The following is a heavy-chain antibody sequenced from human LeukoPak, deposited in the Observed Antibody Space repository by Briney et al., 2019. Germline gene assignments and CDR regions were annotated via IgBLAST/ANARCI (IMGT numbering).Heavy chain of an antibody. D-gene: IGHD2-2*01. J-gene: IGHJ5*02. V-gene: IGHV4-34*01. CDR2: INYSGST. CDR1: GGSFSGYY. CDR3: ARQKLGYCSSTGCWGKTETNWFDP. Sequence: SETLSLTCAVYGGSFSGYYWSWTRQPPGKGLEWIGEINYSGSTNYNPSLKSRVTISVDTSKNQFSLKLSSVTAADTAVYYCARQKLGYCSSTGCWGKTETNWFDPWGQGTLVTVSS.